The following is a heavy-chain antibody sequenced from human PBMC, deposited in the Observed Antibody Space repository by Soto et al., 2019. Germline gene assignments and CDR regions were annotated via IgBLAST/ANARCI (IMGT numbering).Heavy chain of an antibody. J-gene: IGHJ6*02. CDR1: GFTFSSYA. CDR2: ISYDGSNK. CDR3: ARGSYYDFWSGYYTYYYYYYGMDV. D-gene: IGHD3-3*01. V-gene: IGHV3-30-3*01. Sequence: QVQLVESGGGVVQPGRSLRISCAASGFTFSSYAMHWVRQAPGKGLEWVAVISYDGSNKYYADSVKGRFTISRDNSKNTRYLQMNSMRAEDTAVYYCARGSYYDFWSGYYTYYYYYYGMDVWGQGTTVTVSS.